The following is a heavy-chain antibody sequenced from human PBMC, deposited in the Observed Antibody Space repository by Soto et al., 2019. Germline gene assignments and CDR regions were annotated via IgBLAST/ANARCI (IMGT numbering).Heavy chain of an antibody. CDR3: ARDLYSGSYDAFDI. CDR2: IYYSGST. CDR1: GGSISSYY. V-gene: IGHV4-59*08. J-gene: IGHJ3*02. D-gene: IGHD1-26*01. Sequence: PSETLSLTYTVSGGSISSYYWSWIRQPPGKGLEWIGYIYYSGSTNYNPSLKSRVTISVDTSKNQFSLKLSSVTAADTAVYYCARDLYSGSYDAFDIWGQGTMVTVSS.